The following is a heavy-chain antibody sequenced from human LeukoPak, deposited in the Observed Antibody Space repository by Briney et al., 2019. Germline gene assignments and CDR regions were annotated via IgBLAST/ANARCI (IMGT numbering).Heavy chain of an antibody. V-gene: IGHV1-2*02. Sequence: ASVKVSCKASGYTFTGYYMHWVRQAPGQGLEWMGWINPNSGGTNYAQKFQGRVTMTRDTSISTAYMELSRLRSDDTAVYYCARVGTTVTTKGWFDPWGQGTLVTVSS. J-gene: IGHJ5*02. CDR1: GYTFTGYY. D-gene: IGHD4-17*01. CDR3: ARVGTTVTTKGWFDP. CDR2: INPNSGGT.